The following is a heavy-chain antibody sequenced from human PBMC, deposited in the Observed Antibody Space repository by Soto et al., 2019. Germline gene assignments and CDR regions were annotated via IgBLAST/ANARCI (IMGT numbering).Heavy chain of an antibody. CDR3: ARGIHFSVTTLRNLFDF. Sequence: PGGSLRLSCAASGFTFTDYYMSWIRQAPGKGLEWVSYISSGGSTIYYADSVKGRFTISRDNAKNSLYLQMNSLRAEDTAVYYCARGIHFSVTTLRNLFDFWGQGTLVTVSS. CDR2: ISSGGSTI. CDR1: GFTFTDYY. J-gene: IGHJ4*02. D-gene: IGHD4-17*01. V-gene: IGHV3-11*01.